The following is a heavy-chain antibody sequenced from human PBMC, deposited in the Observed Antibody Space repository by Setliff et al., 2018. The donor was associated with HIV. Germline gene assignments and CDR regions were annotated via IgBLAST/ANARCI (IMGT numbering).Heavy chain of an antibody. V-gene: IGHV4-31*02. D-gene: IGHD6-6*01. CDR3: ARVSSSSSGDAFDI. J-gene: IGHJ3*02. Sequence: WIRQHPGKGLERIGYIYYSGSTDYNPSLKSRVTISLDKSRSQFSLRLSSVTAADTAVYYCARVSSSSSGDAFDIWGQGTMVTVSS. CDR2: IYYSGST.